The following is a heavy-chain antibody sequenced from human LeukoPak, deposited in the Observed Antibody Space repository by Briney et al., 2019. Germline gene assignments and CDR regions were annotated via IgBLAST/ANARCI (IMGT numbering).Heavy chain of an antibody. V-gene: IGHV1-2*02. CDR3: TRDSNYDLLTASAFDI. D-gene: IGHD3-9*01. Sequence: ASVKVSCKASGYTFTGYYIHWVRQAPGQGLEWMGLINPNSGGTNYAQKFQGRVTMTRDTSISTAYMELSSLRSDDTAVYYCTRDSNYDLLTASAFDIWGQGTMVTVSS. CDR2: INPNSGGT. J-gene: IGHJ3*02. CDR1: GYTFTGYY.